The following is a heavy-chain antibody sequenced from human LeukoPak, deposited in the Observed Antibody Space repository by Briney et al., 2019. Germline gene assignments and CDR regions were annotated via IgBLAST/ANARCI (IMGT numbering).Heavy chain of an antibody. CDR1: GGSFSGYY. CDR2: INHSGST. Sequence: SETLSLTCAVYGGSFSGYYWSWIRQPPGKGLEWIGEINHSGSTNYNPSLKSRVTISVDTSKNQFSLKLSSVTAADTAVYYCARGRWVLRYWGQGTLVTVSS. D-gene: IGHD1-26*01. J-gene: IGHJ4*02. V-gene: IGHV4-34*01. CDR3: ARGRWVLRY.